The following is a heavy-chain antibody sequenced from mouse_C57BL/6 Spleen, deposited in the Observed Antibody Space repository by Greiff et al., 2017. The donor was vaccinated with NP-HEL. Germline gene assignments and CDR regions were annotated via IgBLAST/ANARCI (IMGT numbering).Heavy chain of an antibody. CDR2: INPGSGGT. Sequence: QVQLQQSGAELVRPGTSVSVSCTASGYAFTNYLIEWVKQRPGQGLEWIGVINPGSGGTNYNEKFKGKATLTADKSSSTAYMQLSSLTSEDSAVYFCARQRFDYWGQGTTLTVSS. CDR1: GYAFTNYL. CDR3: ARQRFDY. V-gene: IGHV1-54*01. J-gene: IGHJ2*01.